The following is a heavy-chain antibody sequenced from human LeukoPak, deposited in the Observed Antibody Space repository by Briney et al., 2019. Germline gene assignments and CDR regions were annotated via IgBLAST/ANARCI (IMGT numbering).Heavy chain of an antibody. CDR1: GFTFSSYA. V-gene: IGHV3-23*01. CDR3: AREGSFQYYYGSGSSYYYYYMDV. CDR2: ISGSGGST. D-gene: IGHD3-10*01. Sequence: PGGSLRLSCAASGFTFSSYAMSWVRQAPGKGLEWVSAISGSGGSTYYADSVKGRFTISRDNSKNTLYLQMNSLRAEDTAVYYCAREGSFQYYYGSGSSYYYYYMDVWGKGTTVTTSS. J-gene: IGHJ6*03.